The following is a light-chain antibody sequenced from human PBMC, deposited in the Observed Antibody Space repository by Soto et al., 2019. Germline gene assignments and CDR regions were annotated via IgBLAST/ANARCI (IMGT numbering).Light chain of an antibody. CDR2: EVT. CDR3: TSFTSSNTWV. V-gene: IGLV2-14*01. CDR1: SSDVGSHSR. J-gene: IGLJ3*02. Sequence: QSALTQPASVSGSPGQSITISCTGSSSDVGSHSRVSWIQQHPGNTPKLIIYEVTNRPSGVSSRFSGSKSGTTASLTISGHQADDEDDYYCTSFTSSNTWVFGGGTKLTVL.